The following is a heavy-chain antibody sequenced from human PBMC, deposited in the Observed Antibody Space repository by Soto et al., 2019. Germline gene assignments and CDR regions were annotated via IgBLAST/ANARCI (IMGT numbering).Heavy chain of an antibody. CDR2: IYWNDDK. CDR3: AHRIYFRTNSRPESCYVP. CDR1: WSSLSTTAEG. D-gene: IGHD3-9*01. Sequence: SGPTLVNHTQTLTMTYTLSWSSLSTTAEGVGWIRQPPGKALEWLALIYWNDDKRYSPSLKSRLTITKDTSKNQVVLTMTNMDPVDTATYYCAHRIYFRTNSRPESCYVPWDQRTL. V-gene: IGHV2-5*01. J-gene: IGHJ5*02.